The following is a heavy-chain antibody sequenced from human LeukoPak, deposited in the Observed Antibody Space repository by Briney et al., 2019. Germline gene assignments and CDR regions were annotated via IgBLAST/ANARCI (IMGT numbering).Heavy chain of an antibody. CDR2: ISTYDHDT. J-gene: IGHJ5*02. CDR3: VRDYFCSGGTCDDCFDP. D-gene: IGHD2-15*01. V-gene: IGHV1-18*01. Sequence: GASVKVSCKASGYTFTNYGISWVRQAPEQGLEWMAWISTYDHDTNYAQKFRGRVTMTTDTSTSTAYMELRSLGSDDTAVYYCVRDYFCSGGTCDDCFDPWGQGTLVTVSS. CDR1: GYTFTNYG.